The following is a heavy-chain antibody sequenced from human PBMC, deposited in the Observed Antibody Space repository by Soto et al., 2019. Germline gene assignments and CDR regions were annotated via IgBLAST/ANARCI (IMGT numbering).Heavy chain of an antibody. CDR1: GYSLTSYY. J-gene: IGHJ4*02. CDR2: TNPSDGST. V-gene: IGHV1-46*01. Sequence: ASVKVSCKASGYSLTSYYMHWVRQAPGQGLEWMGITNPSDGSTSYAQKLQGRVTMTSDTSTSTVYMEMSSLRSEDTAMYYCARSYVTSRPIDFWGQGTLVTVSS. CDR3: ARSYVTSRPIDF. D-gene: IGHD3-10*02.